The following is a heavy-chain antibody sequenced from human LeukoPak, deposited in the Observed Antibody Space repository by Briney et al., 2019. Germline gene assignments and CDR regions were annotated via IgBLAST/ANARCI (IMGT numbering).Heavy chain of an antibody. Sequence: GGSLRLSCAASGFTFSSYSMNWVRQAPGKGLEWGSSISWSSSYIYYADSVKGRFTISRDNAKNSLYLQMNSLRAEDTAVYYCARDRPTIAAASWGQGTLVTVSS. D-gene: IGHD6-13*01. V-gene: IGHV3-21*01. J-gene: IGHJ4*02. CDR1: GFTFSSYS. CDR3: ARDRPTIAAAS. CDR2: ISWSSSYI.